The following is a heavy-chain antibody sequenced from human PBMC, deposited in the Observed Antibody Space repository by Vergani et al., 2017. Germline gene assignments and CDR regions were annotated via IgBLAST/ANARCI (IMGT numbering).Heavy chain of an antibody. Sequence: QVQLVQSGAEVKKPGSSVKVSCKASGGTFSSYAISWVRQAPGQGLEWMGRIIPIFGTANYAQTFQGRVTITADKSTSTAYMELSSLRSEDTAVYYCAREGXVVVPAAISYYYYYMDVWGKGATVTVSS. CDR2: IIPIFGTA. J-gene: IGHJ6*03. CDR1: GGTFSSYA. V-gene: IGHV1-69*14. CDR3: AREGXVVVPAAISYYYYYMDV. D-gene: IGHD2-2*01.